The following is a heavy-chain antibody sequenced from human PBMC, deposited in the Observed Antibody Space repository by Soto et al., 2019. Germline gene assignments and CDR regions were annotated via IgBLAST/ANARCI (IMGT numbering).Heavy chain of an antibody. J-gene: IGHJ6*02. V-gene: IGHV1-3*01. D-gene: IGHD3-9*01. CDR1: GYTFSTHG. Sequence: QVQVVQSGAEVKKPGASVKVSCKASGYTFSTHGIHWVRQAPGQGLEWMGWINAGNGNTRYSEKIQGRATITRDTSASTVSMELSSRRSEATAVYFCARDRRDFDYYQGMDVWGQGPTVIVSS. CDR2: INAGNGNT. CDR3: ARDRRDFDYYQGMDV.